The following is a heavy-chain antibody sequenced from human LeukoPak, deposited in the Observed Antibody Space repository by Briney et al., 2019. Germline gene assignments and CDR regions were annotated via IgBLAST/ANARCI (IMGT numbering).Heavy chain of an antibody. CDR3: AREAYYDILTGYYQN. Sequence: GGSLRLSCAASGFTFSDYYMSWIRQAPGKGLEWVSVIYSGGSTYYADSVKGRFTISRDNSKNTLYLQMNSLRAEDTAVYYCAREAYYDILTGYYQNWGQGTLVTVSS. V-gene: IGHV3-66*01. CDR2: IYSGGST. J-gene: IGHJ4*02. CDR1: GFTFSDYY. D-gene: IGHD3-9*01.